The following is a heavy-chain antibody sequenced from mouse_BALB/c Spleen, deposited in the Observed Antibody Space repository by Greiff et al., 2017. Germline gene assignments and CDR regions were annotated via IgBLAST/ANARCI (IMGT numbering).Heavy chain of an antibody. Sequence: EVQVVESGAELVKPGASVKLSCTASGFNIKDTYMHWVKQRPEQGLEWIGRIDPANGNTKYDPKFQGKATITADTSSNTAYLQLSSLTSEDTAVYYCAREGYGSPFAYWGQGTLVTVSA. V-gene: IGHV14-3*02. D-gene: IGHD1-1*01. CDR1: GFNIKDTY. J-gene: IGHJ3*01. CDR2: IDPANGNT. CDR3: AREGYGSPFAY.